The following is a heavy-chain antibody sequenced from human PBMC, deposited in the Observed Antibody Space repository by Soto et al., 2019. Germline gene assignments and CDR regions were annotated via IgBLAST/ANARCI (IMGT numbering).Heavy chain of an antibody. Sequence: PSETLSLTCTVSGGSISSYYWSWIRQPPGKGLEWIGYIYYSGSTNYNPSLKSRVTISVDTSKNQFSLKLSSVTAADTAVYYCARESDYYDSSGYYPSRRFDPWGQGTLVTVSS. D-gene: IGHD3-22*01. CDR1: GGSISSYY. V-gene: IGHV4-59*01. J-gene: IGHJ5*02. CDR3: ARESDYYDSSGYYPSRRFDP. CDR2: IYYSGST.